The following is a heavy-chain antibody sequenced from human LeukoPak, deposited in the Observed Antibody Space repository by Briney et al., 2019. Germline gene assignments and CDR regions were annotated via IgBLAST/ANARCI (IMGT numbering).Heavy chain of an antibody. CDR1: GFTFSTYG. Sequence: PGRSLRLSCAASGFTFSTYGMHWVRQAPGKGLEWVAVISYDGSNKYYADSVKGRFTISRDNSKNTLYLQMNSLRAEDTAVYYCANREYHLHALRWGQGTLVTVSS. CDR2: ISYDGSNK. V-gene: IGHV3-30*18. CDR3: ANREYHLHALR. D-gene: IGHD2-2*01. J-gene: IGHJ4*02.